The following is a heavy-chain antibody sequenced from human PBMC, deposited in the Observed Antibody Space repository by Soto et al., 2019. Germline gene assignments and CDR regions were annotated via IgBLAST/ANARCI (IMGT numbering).Heavy chain of an antibody. Sequence: EVQLLESGGGLVQPGGSLRLSCAASGFTFSHYTMHWVRQAPGEGLQYVSAISSDGGTTYYADSVRGRFTISRDNSMNMLFLQMGSLRAEDMAVYYCARADAVVTIFTTHYFYDHWGQGTLVTVSS. V-gene: IGHV3-64*07. CDR3: ARADAVVTIFTTHYFYDH. CDR1: GFTFSHYT. J-gene: IGHJ4*02. CDR2: ISSDGGTT. D-gene: IGHD6-19*01.